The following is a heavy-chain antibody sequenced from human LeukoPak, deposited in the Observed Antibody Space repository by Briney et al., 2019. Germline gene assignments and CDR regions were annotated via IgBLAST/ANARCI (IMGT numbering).Heavy chain of an antibody. CDR1: GGSFSGYY. V-gene: IGHV4-34*01. CDR2: INHSGST. J-gene: IGHJ4*02. Sequence: NSSETLSLTCAVYGGSFSGYYWSWIRQPPGKGLEWIGEINHSGSTNYNPSLKSRVTISVDTSKNQFSLKLSSVTAADTAVYYCARRKRPNWGSPVRVVYYFDYWGQGTLVTVSS. CDR3: ARRKRPNWGSPVRVVYYFDY. D-gene: IGHD7-27*01.